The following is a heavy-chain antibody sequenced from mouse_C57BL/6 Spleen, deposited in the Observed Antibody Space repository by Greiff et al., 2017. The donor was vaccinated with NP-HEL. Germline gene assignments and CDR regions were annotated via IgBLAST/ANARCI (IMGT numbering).Heavy chain of an antibody. Sequence: EVQLQESGPGLVKPSQSLSLTCSVTGYSITSGYYWNWIRQFPGNKLEWMGYISYDGSNNYNPSLKNRISITRDTSKNQFFLKLNSVTTEDTATYYCARERHYYGSSYYYFDYWDQGTTLTVSS. CDR3: ARERHYYGSSYYYFDY. D-gene: IGHD1-1*01. CDR1: GYSITSGYY. V-gene: IGHV3-6*01. J-gene: IGHJ2*01. CDR2: ISYDGSN.